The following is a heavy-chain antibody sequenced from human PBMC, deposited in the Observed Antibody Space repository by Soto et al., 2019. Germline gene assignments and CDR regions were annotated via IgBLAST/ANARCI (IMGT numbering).Heavy chain of an antibody. CDR3: ARASYYDSSGYYPYYFDY. J-gene: IGHJ4*02. Sequence: QVQLQESGPGLVKPSETLSLTCTVPGGSISSYYWSWIRQPPGKGLEWIGYIYYSGSPNYNPSLKSRVTISGDTSKNQFSLKLSSVTAADTAVYYCARASYYDSSGYYPYYFDYWGQGTLVTVSS. V-gene: IGHV4-59*01. D-gene: IGHD3-22*01. CDR1: GGSISSYY. CDR2: IYYSGSP.